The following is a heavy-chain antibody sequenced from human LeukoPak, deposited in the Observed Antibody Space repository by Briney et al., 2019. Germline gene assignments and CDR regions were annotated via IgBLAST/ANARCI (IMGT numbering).Heavy chain of an antibody. J-gene: IGHJ4*02. CDR2: IYSDSST. D-gene: IGHD2-15*01. CDR3: ARDYCSGGSCYFFDY. V-gene: IGHV3-53*01. CDR1: GFTVSTSY. Sequence: GGSLRLSCAASGFTVSTSYMTWVRQAPGKGLEWVSLIYSDSSTYYADSVKGRFTISRDNSKNTLYLQMNSLRAEDTAVYYCARDYCSGGSCYFFDYWGQGTLVTVSS.